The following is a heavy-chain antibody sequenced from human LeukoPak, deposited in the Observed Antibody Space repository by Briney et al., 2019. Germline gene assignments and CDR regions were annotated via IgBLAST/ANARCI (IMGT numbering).Heavy chain of an antibody. J-gene: IGHJ4*02. CDR2: IYYSGST. V-gene: IGHV4-39*07. Sequence: ETLSLTCTVSGGSISSSSYYWGWIRQPPGKGLEWIGSIYYSGSTNYNPSLKSRVTISVDTSKNQFSLKLSSVTAADTAVYYCARRAGIAARPIDYWGQGTLVTVSS. CDR1: GGSISSSSYY. CDR3: ARRAGIAARPIDY. D-gene: IGHD6-6*01.